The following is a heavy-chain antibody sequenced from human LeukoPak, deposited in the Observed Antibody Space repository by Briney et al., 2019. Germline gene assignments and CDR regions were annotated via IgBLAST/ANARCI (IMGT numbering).Heavy chain of an antibody. CDR2: IWYDGSNK. J-gene: IGHJ4*02. Sequence: GGSLRLSCAASGFTFSSYGMHWVRQAPGKGLEWVAVIWYDGSNKYYADSVKGRFTISRDNSKNTLYLQMNSLRGEDTAVYYCARGSYSSSWYVVGYWGQGTLVTVSS. CDR3: ARGSYSSSWYVVGY. D-gene: IGHD6-13*01. CDR1: GFTFSSYG. V-gene: IGHV3-33*01.